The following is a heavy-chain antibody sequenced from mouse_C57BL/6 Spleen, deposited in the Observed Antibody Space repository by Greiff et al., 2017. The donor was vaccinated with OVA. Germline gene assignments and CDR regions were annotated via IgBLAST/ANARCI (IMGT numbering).Heavy chain of an antibody. Sequence: DVMLVESGGGLVKPGGSLKLSCAASGFTFSDYGMHWVRQAPEKGLEWVAYISSGSSTIYYADTVKGRFTISRDNAKNTLFLQMTSLRSEDTDMYYCARRATVVATPLDYWVQGTSVTVSS. V-gene: IGHV5-17*01. CDR2: ISSGSSTI. CDR1: GFTFSDYG. J-gene: IGHJ4*01. D-gene: IGHD1-1*01. CDR3: ARRATVVATPLDY.